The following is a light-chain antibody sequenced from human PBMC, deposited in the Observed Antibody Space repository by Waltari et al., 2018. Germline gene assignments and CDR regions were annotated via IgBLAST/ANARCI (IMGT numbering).Light chain of an antibody. V-gene: IGLV2-11*01. CDR3: CSYAGTYRWV. CDR2: DVY. CDR1: TSAVGNYNY. Sequence: QSALTQPRSVSGSPGQSVPISCPGTTSAVGNYNYVSWYQQYPGKAPKLMIADVYKRPSGVPDRFSGSKSGNTASLTISGLQTEDEADYYCCSYAGTYRWVFGGGTKLTVL. J-gene: IGLJ3*02.